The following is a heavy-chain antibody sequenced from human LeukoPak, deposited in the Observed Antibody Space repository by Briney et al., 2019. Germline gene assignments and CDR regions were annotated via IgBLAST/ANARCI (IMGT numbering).Heavy chain of an antibody. CDR3: ARESGFGELFPYAFDI. Sequence: PGGSLRLSSAASGFTVSNNYMSWVRQAPGKGLEWVSVIYSGGNTYYADSVKGRFAISRDYSRNTVYLQMNSLRAEDTAVYYCARESGFGELFPYAFDIWGQGTVVTVSS. D-gene: IGHD3-10*01. V-gene: IGHV3-53*01. J-gene: IGHJ3*02. CDR2: IYSGGNT. CDR1: GFTVSNNY.